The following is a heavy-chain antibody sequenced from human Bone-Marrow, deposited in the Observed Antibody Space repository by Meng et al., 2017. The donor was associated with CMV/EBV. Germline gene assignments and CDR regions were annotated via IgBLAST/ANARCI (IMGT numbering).Heavy chain of an antibody. D-gene: IGHD1-26*01. CDR1: GFTFSNYA. CDR2: ISYDGISK. J-gene: IGHJ4*02. CDR3: ARVRGAFDY. V-gene: IGHV3-30-3*01. Sequence: GESLKISCAASGFTFSNYAMHWVRQAPGKGLEWVAVISYDGISKYYTDSVKGRFTISRDNSKNALYLQMNSLRAEDTAVYYCARVRGAFDYWGQGTLVTVSS.